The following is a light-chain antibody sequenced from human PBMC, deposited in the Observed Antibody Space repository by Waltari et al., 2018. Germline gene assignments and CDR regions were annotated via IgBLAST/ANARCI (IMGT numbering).Light chain of an antibody. V-gene: IGLV8-61*01. Sequence: QTVVTQEPSFSVSPGGTVTLTCGLNSGPVSPHYYPSWYQQTPGRAPRTLIYNTKTRSSGVPDRFSGSILGNKAALTITGAQADDESDYYCVLYMSSGISVFGGGTKLTVL. CDR3: VLYMSSGISV. J-gene: IGLJ3*02. CDR2: NTK. CDR1: SGPVSPHYY.